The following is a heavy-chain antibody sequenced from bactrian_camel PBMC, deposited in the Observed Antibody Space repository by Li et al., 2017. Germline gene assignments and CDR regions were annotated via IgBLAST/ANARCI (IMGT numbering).Heavy chain of an antibody. CDR3: MRAGPTSIDFDY. Sequence: HVQLVESGGGSVQAGGSLRLSCVSSGLRDCTYAMSWHRQAPGTEREFVSHIDIAGTTTYADLVKGRFTISQDNDKRTVYLQMNSLKPEDTAVYYCMRAGPTSIDFDYWGQGTQVTVS. V-gene: IGHV3S53*01. CDR2: IDIAGTT. CDR1: GLRDCTYA. J-gene: IGHJ4*01.